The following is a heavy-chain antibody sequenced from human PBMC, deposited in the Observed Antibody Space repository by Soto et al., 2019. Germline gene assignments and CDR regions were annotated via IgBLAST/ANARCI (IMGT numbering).Heavy chain of an antibody. V-gene: IGHV3-74*01. Sequence: GGSLRLSCAASGFTFSSYWMHWVRQAPGKGLVWVSRIKTDGSSTNYADSVKGRFTISRDNAKNMLYLQMNSLRPEDTAVYYCTREKFGPWGQGTLVTVSS. CDR2: IKTDGSST. CDR1: GFTFSSYW. J-gene: IGHJ5*02. CDR3: TREKFGP.